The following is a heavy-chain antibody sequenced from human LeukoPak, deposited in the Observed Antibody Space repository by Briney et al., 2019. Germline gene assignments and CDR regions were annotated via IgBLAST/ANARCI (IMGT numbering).Heavy chain of an antibody. J-gene: IGHJ4*02. CDR3: ARAATWPGDYFDY. V-gene: IGHV1-69*05. D-gene: IGHD3-10*01. CDR2: IIPIFGTA. Sequence: GASVKVSCKASGGTFISDAISWVRQAPGQGGEGMVGIIPIFGTANSAQKFQARFTITTHESTSTAYMELSSLRSEDTAVYYCARAATWPGDYFDYWGQGTLVTVSS. CDR1: GGTFISDA.